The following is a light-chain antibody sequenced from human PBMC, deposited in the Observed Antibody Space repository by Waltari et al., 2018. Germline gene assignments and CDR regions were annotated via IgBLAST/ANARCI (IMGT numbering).Light chain of an antibody. CDR2: DVV. CDR3: CSYAGTYTFV. J-gene: IGLJ3*02. CDR1: VNDVGVEDY. Sequence: QSALTQPHSVSASPGQSVTIPCSGSVNDVGVEDYVSWYQQLPGKAPKLILYDVVKRPSSVPSRCSGSKYGTTASLTISSLQTDDEATYYCCSYAGTYTFVFGGGTKLTVL. V-gene: IGLV2-11*01.